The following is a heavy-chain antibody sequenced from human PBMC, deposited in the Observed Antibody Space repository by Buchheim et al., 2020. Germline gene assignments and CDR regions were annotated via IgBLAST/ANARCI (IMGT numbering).Heavy chain of an antibody. CDR3: AKTFDFWSGYYTGREDGHYFDY. CDR2: ISGSGGST. Sequence: EVQLLESGGGLVQPGGSLRLSCAASGFTFSSYAMSWVRQAPGKGLEWVSAISGSGGSTYYADSVKGRFTISRDNSKNTLYLQMNSLRAEDTAVYYCAKTFDFWSGYYTGREDGHYFDYWGQGTL. V-gene: IGHV3-23*01. J-gene: IGHJ4*02. D-gene: IGHD3-3*01. CDR1: GFTFSSYA.